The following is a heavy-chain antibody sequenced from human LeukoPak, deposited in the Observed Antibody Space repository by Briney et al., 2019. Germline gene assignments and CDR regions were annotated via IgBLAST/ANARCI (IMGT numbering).Heavy chain of an antibody. CDR1: GGSFSTYY. J-gene: IGHJ4*02. CDR2: IYTSGTT. D-gene: IGHD6-13*01. CDR3: ARDVSSWLDN. V-gene: IGHV4-4*07. Sequence: SETLSLTCTVSGGSFSTYYWSWIRQPAGKGLEWIGHIYTSGTTNYNPSLKSRVTISEDTSKNQFSLKVSSVTAADTAVYYCARDVSSWLDNWGQGTLVTVSS.